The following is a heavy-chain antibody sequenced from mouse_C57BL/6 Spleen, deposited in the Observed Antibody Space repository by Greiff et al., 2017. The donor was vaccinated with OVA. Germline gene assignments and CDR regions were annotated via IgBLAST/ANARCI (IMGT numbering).Heavy chain of an antibody. Sequence: VKLLESGAELVRPGASVTLSCKASGYTFTDYEMHWVKQTPVHGLEWIGAIDPETGGTAYNQKFKGKAILTADKSSSTAYMELRSLTSEDSAVYYCTRRRKTAHDFYAMDYWGQGTSVTVSS. CDR2: IDPETGGT. V-gene: IGHV1-15*01. CDR1: GYTFTDYE. D-gene: IGHD3-2*02. J-gene: IGHJ4*01. CDR3: TRRRKTAHDFYAMDY.